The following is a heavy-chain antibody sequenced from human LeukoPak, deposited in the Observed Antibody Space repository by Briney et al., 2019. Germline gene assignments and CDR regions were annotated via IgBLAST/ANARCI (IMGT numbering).Heavy chain of an antibody. D-gene: IGHD3-22*01. CDR2: IYDSGST. Sequence: SETLSLTCTVSGGSISSYYWSWIRQPPGKGLEWIGNIYDSGSTNYNPSLKSRLTISVDTSKNQCSLKLSSVTAADTAVYYCARQSISGSSLSYFDYWGQGTLVNVSS. CDR3: ARQSISGSSLSYFDY. J-gene: IGHJ4*02. V-gene: IGHV4-59*01. CDR1: GGSISSYY.